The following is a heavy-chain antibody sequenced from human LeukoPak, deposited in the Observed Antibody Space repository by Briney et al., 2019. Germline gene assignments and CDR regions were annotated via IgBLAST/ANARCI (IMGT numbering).Heavy chain of an antibody. CDR2: IIPIFGTA. V-gene: IGHV1-69*13. Sequence: ASVKVSCKASGGTFSSYASSWVRQAPGQGLEWMGGIIPIFGTANYAQKFQGRVTITADESMSTAYMELSSLRSEDTAVYYCERGGGSGSPKNFDYWGQGTLVTVSS. J-gene: IGHJ4*02. D-gene: IGHD3-10*01. CDR3: ERGGGSGSPKNFDY. CDR1: GGTFSSYA.